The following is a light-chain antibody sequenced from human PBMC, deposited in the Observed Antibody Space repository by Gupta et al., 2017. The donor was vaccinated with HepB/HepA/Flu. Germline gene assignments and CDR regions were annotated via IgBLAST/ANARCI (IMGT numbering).Light chain of an antibody. V-gene: IGKV1-16*01. CDR3: QQYSTYPFT. CDR1: QDISNY. CDR2: GAY. J-gene: IGKJ4*01. Sequence: DSQMTHPPSSPPASVGDRVSTTCRASQDISNYLAWFQQRSGKAAKSLMYGAYMGQSGVPSRLSSSRSASPITLIIIRLHPADFATYYSQQYSTYPFTFGGGTKVEIK.